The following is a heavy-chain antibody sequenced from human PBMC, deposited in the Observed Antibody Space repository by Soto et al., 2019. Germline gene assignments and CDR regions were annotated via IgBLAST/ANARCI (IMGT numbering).Heavy chain of an antibody. D-gene: IGHD6-19*01. J-gene: IGHJ4*02. V-gene: IGHV1-2*02. CDR3: AKVTTGWLDY. CDR1: GYTFTGYY. Sequence: QVQLVQSGAEVKKPGASVKVSCKASGYTFTGYYMHWVRQAPGQGLEWMGWINPNSGGTYYADSVKGRFTISRDNSKNTLYLQMNSLRAEDTAVYYCAKVTTGWLDYWGQGTLVTVSS. CDR2: INPNSGGT.